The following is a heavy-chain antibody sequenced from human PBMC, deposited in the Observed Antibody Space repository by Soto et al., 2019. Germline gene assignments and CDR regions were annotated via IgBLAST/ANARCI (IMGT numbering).Heavy chain of an antibody. D-gene: IGHD6-13*01. J-gene: IGHJ5*02. CDR3: ARERSAGINWFDP. CDR2: INHSGST. CDR1: GGSFSGYY. V-gene: IGHV4-34*01. Sequence: QVQLQQWGAGLLKPSETLSLTCAVYGGSFSGYYWSWIRQPPGKGLEWIGEINHSGSTNYNPSLKSRVTISVDTSKNQFSLKLSSVTAADTAVYYCARERSAGINWFDPWGQGTLVTVSS.